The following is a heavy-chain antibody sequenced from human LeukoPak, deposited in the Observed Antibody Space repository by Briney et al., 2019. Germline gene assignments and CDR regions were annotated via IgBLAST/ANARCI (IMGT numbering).Heavy chain of an antibody. CDR2: ISHGGIT. D-gene: IGHD2-2*01. Sequence: NPSETLSLTCGVYDGSLINYYCHWIRQAPGKGLEWIGEISHGGITKHNPSLKSRVTMSQDTSKRQFSLKMNSMTAADTGVYYCGIFMDVVPGSMSWGLGTLATVSS. V-gene: IGHV4-34*01. CDR3: GIFMDVVPGSMS. CDR1: DGSLINYY. J-gene: IGHJ4*02.